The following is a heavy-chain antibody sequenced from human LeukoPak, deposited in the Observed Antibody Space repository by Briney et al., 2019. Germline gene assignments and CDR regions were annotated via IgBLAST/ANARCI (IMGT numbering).Heavy chain of an antibody. D-gene: IGHD3-10*01. V-gene: IGHV1-18*01. CDR3: ARDQTQIWFGEGLWYFDY. CDR1: GYTFTSYA. CDR2: ISPYNGNT. J-gene: IGHJ4*02. Sequence: ASVKVSCKASGYTFTSYAMNWVRQAPGQGLGWMGWISPYNGNTKYAQKVQGRVTMTTDTSTSTAYMELRSLRSDDTAVYYCARDQTQIWFGEGLWYFDYWGQGTLVTVSS.